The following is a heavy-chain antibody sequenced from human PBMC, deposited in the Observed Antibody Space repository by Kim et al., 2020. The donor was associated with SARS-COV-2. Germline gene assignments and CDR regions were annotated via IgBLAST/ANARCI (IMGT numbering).Heavy chain of an antibody. CDR1: GGTFSSYA. J-gene: IGHJ4*02. V-gene: IGHV1-69*04. CDR2: IIPILGIA. Sequence: SVKVSCKASGGTFSSYAISWVRQAPGQGLEWMGRIIPILGIANYAQKFQGRVTITADKSTSTAYMELSSLRSEDTAVYYCARDAPYHYYDSSGYYSDYWGQGTLVTVSS. D-gene: IGHD3-22*01. CDR3: ARDAPYHYYDSSGYYSDY.